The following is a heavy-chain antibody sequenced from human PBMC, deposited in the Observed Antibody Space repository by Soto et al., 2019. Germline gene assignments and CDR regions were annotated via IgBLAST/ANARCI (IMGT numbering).Heavy chain of an antibody. V-gene: IGHV4-30-2*01. CDR1: GASITFGGYS. CDR3: ARGGGSDSFDY. D-gene: IGHD1-26*01. J-gene: IGHJ4*02. CDR2: INHLETT. Sequence: SETLSLTCTVSGASITFGGYSWSWIRQTPWKGLEWIGYINHLETTFYNPSFESRLTLSIDRAKNQFSLKLHSMSAADRAVYFCARGGGSDSFDYWGQGIMVTVS.